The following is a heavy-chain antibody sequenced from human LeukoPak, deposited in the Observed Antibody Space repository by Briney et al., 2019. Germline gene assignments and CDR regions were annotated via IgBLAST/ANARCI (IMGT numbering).Heavy chain of an antibody. V-gene: IGHV3-48*04. CDR3: ATENGGSGIYRLLY. J-gene: IGHJ4*02. CDR2: ISSSRSAL. Sequence: GGSLRLSCAASGFNFSIYSMNWVRQAPGKGLEWVSYISSSRSALYYADSVKGRFTISRYNAKNSLYLQMNSLRAEDTAVYYCATENGGSGIYRLLYWGQGTLVTVSS. D-gene: IGHD3-10*01. CDR1: GFNFSIYS.